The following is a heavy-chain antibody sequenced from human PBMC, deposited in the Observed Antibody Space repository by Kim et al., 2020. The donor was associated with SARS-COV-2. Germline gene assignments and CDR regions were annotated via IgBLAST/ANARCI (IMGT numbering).Heavy chain of an antibody. J-gene: IGHJ4*02. CDR3: ASGSTVTTVDY. D-gene: IGHD4-17*01. Sequence: TVYADSVKGRFTISRDTSKNTLSLQMNSLRPEDTALYYCASGSTVTTVDYWGQGTLVTVSS. CDR2: T. V-gene: IGHV3-66*01.